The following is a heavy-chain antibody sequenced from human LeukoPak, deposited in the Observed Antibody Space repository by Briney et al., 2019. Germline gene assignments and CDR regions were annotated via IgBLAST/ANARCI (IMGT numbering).Heavy chain of an antibody. V-gene: IGHV3-53*01. J-gene: IGHJ4*02. CDR2: IYSGGST. D-gene: IGHD1-1*01. CDR1: EFTFTTYS. CDR3: ARTGNPPTGDY. Sequence: GESLRLSCAASEFTFTTYSMAWVRQAPGKGLEWVSVIYSGGSTYYADSVKDRFTISRDNSKNTLYLQMNSLRAEDTAVYYCARTGNPPTGDYWGQGTLVTVSS.